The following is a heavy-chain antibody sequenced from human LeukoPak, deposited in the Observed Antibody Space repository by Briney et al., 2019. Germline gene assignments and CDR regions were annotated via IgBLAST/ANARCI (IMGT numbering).Heavy chain of an antibody. CDR3: ASSHDSSGNG. CDR2: IKQDGSAI. J-gene: IGHJ4*02. D-gene: IGHD3-22*01. Sequence: GGSLRLSCAASGFTFSTYWMSWVRQAPGKGLEWVANIKQDGSAIYYVDSVKGRFTISRDNAKNSLYLQMNSLRDEDTAIYYCASSHDSSGNGWGQGTLVTVTS. V-gene: IGHV3-7*01. CDR1: GFTFSTYW.